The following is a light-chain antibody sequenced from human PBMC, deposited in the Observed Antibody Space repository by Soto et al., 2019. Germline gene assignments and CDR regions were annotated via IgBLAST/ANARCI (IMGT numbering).Light chain of an antibody. Sequence: QSALTQPPSASGSPGQSVTISCTGTSSDVGGFNYVSWYQQHPGKAPKLMIYEVNKRPSGVPDRFSGSKSGNMASLTVSGLQAEDEADYFCSQYAGPNNLGIWVFGGGTKLTVL. CDR1: SSDVGGFNY. CDR2: EVN. J-gene: IGLJ3*02. V-gene: IGLV2-8*01. CDR3: SQYAGPNNLGIWV.